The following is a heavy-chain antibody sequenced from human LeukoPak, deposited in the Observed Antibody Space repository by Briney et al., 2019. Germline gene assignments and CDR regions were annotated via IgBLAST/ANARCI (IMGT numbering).Heavy chain of an antibody. V-gene: IGHV4-59*08. J-gene: IGHJ3*02. D-gene: IGHD2-15*01. CDR3: ARHPPGPICSGGSCYFTPPNAFDI. CDR1: GGSINTYY. Sequence: SETLSLTCAVSGGSINTYYWSWIRQPPGKGLEWIGYIYYSGSTNYNPSLKSRVTISVDTSKNQFSLKLSSVTAADTAVYYCARHPPGPICSGGSCYFTPPNAFDIWGQGTMVTVSS. CDR2: IYYSGST.